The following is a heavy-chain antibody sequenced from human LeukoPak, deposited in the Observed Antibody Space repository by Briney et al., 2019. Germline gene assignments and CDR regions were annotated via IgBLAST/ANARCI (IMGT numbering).Heavy chain of an antibody. CDR1: GFTFSSYS. D-gene: IGHD5-24*01. Sequence: GGSLRLSCAASGFTFSSYSMNWVRQAPGKGLKWVSSISSSSSYIYYADSVKGRFTISRDNAKNSLYLQMNSLRAEDTAVYYCARPAVRDGYNYGAFDIWGQGTMVTVSS. V-gene: IGHV3-21*01. CDR3: ARPAVRDGYNYGAFDI. J-gene: IGHJ3*02. CDR2: ISSSSSYI.